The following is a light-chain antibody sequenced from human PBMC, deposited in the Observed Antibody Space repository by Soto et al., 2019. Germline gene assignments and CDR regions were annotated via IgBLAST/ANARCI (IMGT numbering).Light chain of an antibody. J-gene: IGKJ4*01. CDR1: QRLLHSNGNTF. V-gene: IGKV2-28*01. CDR2: LGS. Sequence: EIVMTQSPPSLTVTPGEPASISCRSSQRLLHSNGNTFLDWYLQKPGQSPQLLIYLGSNRASGVPDRFSGSGSGTDFTLKISRVEAEDVGVYYCMQALQTPLTFGGGTKVDIK. CDR3: MQALQTPLT.